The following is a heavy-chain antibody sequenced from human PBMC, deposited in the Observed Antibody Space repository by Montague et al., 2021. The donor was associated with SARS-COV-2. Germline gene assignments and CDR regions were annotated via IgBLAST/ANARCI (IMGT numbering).Heavy chain of an antibody. CDR2: MYETGNM. Sequence: SETLSLTCTVSSGSFSNYYWSWIRQSPAKGLEWIGYMYETGNMIYNPSLRSRVSISADTSKSQFSLRLTSVTAADSARYYCARNMAYWGQGVLVTV. J-gene: IGHJ4*02. CDR1: SGSFSNYY. CDR3: ARNMAY. D-gene: IGHD2/OR15-2a*01. V-gene: IGHV4-4*09.